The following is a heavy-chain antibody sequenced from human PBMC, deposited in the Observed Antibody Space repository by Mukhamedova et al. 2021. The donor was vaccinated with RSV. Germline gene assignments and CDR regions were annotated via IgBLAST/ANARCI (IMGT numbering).Heavy chain of an antibody. V-gene: IGHV3-21*01. CDR3: ARDIFVVSRNYYYMDV. D-gene: IGHD2-2*01. Sequence: YTYNADSVKGRFTISRDNAQNSLYLQMNSLRVEDTALYYCARDIFVVSRNYYYMDVWGQGTTVTVSS. J-gene: IGHJ6*03. CDR2: YT.